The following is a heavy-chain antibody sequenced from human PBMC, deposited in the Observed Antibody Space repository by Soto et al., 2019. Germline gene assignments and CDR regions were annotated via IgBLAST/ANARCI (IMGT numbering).Heavy chain of an antibody. CDR2: IYPGDSDT. J-gene: IGHJ5*02. Sequence: GESLKISCRGSGYSFTSYWIGWVRQMPGKGLEWMGIIYPGDSDTRYSPSFQGQVTISADKSISTTYLQWSSLKASDTAMYYCARQIAVAGPRNKWFDPWGQGTLITVSS. D-gene: IGHD6-19*01. V-gene: IGHV5-51*01. CDR1: GYSFTSYW. CDR3: ARQIAVAGPRNKWFDP.